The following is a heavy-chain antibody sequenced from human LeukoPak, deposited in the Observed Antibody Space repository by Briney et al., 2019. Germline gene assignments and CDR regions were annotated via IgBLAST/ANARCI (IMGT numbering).Heavy chain of an antibody. CDR2: IYYSGYT. J-gene: IGHJ4*02. D-gene: IGHD2-15*01. V-gene: IGHV4-59*12. Sequence: SETLSLTCTVSGGSISSYYWSWIRQPPGKGLEWIGCIYYSGYTNYKSSLKSRVTISVDTSKNQFSLKLSSVTAADTAVYYCARDLVENSRGHDFWGQGILVIVSS. CDR3: ARDLVENSRGHDF. CDR1: GGSISSYY.